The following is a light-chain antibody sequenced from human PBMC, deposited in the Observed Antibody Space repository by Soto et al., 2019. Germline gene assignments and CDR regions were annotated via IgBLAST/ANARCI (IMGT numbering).Light chain of an antibody. J-gene: IGKJ1*01. CDR2: KAS. CDR1: QSISSW. CDR3: QQYNSYXT. Sequence: DIQMTQSPSTLSASVGDRVTITCRASQSISSWLAWYQQKPGKAPKLLIYKASSLESGVPSRFSGSGSGTEFTLTISSLQPDDFATYYCQQYNSYXTXGQGTKVDIK. V-gene: IGKV1-5*03.